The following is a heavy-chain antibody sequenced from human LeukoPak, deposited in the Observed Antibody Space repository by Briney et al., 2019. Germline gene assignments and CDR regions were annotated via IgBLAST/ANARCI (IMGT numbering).Heavy chain of an antibody. CDR1: GLTFSSYS. V-gene: IGHV3-21*01. D-gene: IGHD6-19*01. J-gene: IGHJ4*02. CDR3: ARDSQWLVRY. CDR2: ISSSSSYI. Sequence: GGSLRLSCAASGLTFSSYSMNWVRQAPGKGLEWVSSISSSSSYIYYADSVKGRFTISRDNAKNSLYLQMNSLRAEDTAVYYCARDSQWLVRYWGQGTLVTVSS.